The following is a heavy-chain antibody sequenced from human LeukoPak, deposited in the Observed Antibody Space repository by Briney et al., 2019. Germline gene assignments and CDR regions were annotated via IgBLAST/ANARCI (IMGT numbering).Heavy chain of an antibody. D-gene: IGHD3-22*01. CDR2: IYPGDSDT. J-gene: IGHJ6*03. CDR3: ARIKTYYYGSSGYYDRYYMDV. CDR1: GYSFTSYW. V-gene: IGHV5-51*01. Sequence: GESLKISCKGSGYSFTSYWIGWVRQMPGKGLEWMGIIYPGDSDTRYSPSFQGQVTISADKSISTAYLQWSSLKASDTAMYYCARIKTYYYGSSGYYDRYYMDVWGKGTTVTVSS.